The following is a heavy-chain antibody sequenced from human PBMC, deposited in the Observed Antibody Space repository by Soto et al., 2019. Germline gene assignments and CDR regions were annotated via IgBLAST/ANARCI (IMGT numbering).Heavy chain of an antibody. CDR3: DQTLGLAVAGPGRFDL. Sequence: QVQLVQSGAEVKKPGSSVKVSCKASGGTFSNYAISWVRQAPGQGLEWMGGITPIFGTANYAQKFQGRVTITADGSMSTADMELSRLRSEYTAGYYCDQTLGLAVAGPGRFDLWGRGTLVTVSS. D-gene: IGHD6-19*01. J-gene: IGHJ2*01. CDR2: ITPIFGTA. V-gene: IGHV1-69*12. CDR1: GGTFSNYA.